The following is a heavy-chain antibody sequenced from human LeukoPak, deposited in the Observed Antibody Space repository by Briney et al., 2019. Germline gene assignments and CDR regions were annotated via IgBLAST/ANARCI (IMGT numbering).Heavy chain of an antibody. D-gene: IGHD2-15*01. Sequence: PSETLSLTCAVYGGSLSGYYWSWIRQPPGKGLEWIGEINHSGSTNYNPSLKSRVTISVDTSKNQFSLKLSSVTAADTAVYYCARILNREYYFDYWGQGTLVTVSS. CDR3: ARILNREYYFDY. CDR1: GGSLSGYY. CDR2: INHSGST. J-gene: IGHJ4*02. V-gene: IGHV4-34*01.